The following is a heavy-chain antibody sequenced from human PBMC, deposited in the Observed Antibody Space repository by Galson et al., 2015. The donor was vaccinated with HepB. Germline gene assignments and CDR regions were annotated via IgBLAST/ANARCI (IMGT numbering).Heavy chain of an antibody. CDR2: INPNSGGT. V-gene: IGHV1-2*06. CDR1: GYTFTAHY. D-gene: IGHD5-18*01. Sequence: SVKVSCKASGYTFTAHYMHWVRQAPGQGLEWMGRINPNSGGTNYAQKFQGRVTMTRDTSIRTAYMELCRLRSDDTAVYYCARDGNTAMDDWGKGTMVTVSS. CDR3: ARDGNTAMDD. J-gene: IGHJ6*04.